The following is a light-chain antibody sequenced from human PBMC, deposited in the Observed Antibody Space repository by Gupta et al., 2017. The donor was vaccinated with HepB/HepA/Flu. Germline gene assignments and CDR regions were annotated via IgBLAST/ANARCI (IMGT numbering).Light chain of an antibody. Sequence: EIVMTQSPATLSVPPGERATLSCRASQSVSSNLAWYQQKPGQAPRLLIYGASTRATGIPARFSGSGSGTEFTLTISSRQSEDFAVYYCQQYNNWPPLTFGGGTKVEIK. CDR3: QQYNNWPPLT. J-gene: IGKJ4*01. CDR1: QSVSSN. CDR2: GAS. V-gene: IGKV3-15*01.